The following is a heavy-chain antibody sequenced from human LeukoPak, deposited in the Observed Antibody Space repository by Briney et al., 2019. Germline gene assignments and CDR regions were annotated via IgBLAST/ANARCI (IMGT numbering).Heavy chain of an antibody. J-gene: IGHJ5*02. V-gene: IGHV4-4*07. Sequence: SETLSLTCTVSDGSISGYYWSWLRQPAGKGLEWVGRIYSSGSTNYNPSLKSRLTMSVDTSKDQFSLRLTSVTAADTALYYCTRQVAGTDWFDPWGQGTLVTVSS. CDR1: DGSISGYY. D-gene: IGHD6-19*01. CDR2: IYSSGST. CDR3: TRQVAGTDWFDP.